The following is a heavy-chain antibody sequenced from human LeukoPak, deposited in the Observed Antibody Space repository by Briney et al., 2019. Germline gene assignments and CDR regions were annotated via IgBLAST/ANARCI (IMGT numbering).Heavy chain of an antibody. CDR2: ISGSGART. V-gene: IGHV3-23*01. CDR3: AKGTVTLAGDDAFDV. D-gene: IGHD6-19*01. CDR1: GFTFSSYA. J-gene: IGHJ3*01. Sequence: GGSLRLSCAASGFTFSSYAMSWVRQAPGKGLEWVSGISGSGARTYFAVSVKGRFTISRDNSRNTQYLQMNILRAEDTAVYYCAKGTVTLAGDDAFDVWGQGTMVTVSS.